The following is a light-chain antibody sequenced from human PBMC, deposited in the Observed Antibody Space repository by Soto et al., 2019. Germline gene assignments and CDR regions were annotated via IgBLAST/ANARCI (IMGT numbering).Light chain of an antibody. CDR1: ESVSSN. CDR3: QQYNNWPPSII. CDR2: GAS. J-gene: IGKJ5*01. Sequence: VMQQSRETLSVSPGACCPLSRRARESVSSNVAWYQQRPGQAPRILIYGASTRATDTPVRFRGSGSGTEFTLTIRSLQSEDLGVYYCQQYNNWPPSIIVGQGTRLEIK. V-gene: IGKV3-15*01.